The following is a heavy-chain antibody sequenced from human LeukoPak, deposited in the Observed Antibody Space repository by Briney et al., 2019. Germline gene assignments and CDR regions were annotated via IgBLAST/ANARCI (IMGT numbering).Heavy chain of an antibody. V-gene: IGHV1-2*02. CDR3: AREGNSGFAWFDP. J-gene: IGHJ5*02. CDR1: GYTFTGYY. Sequence: GASVKVSCKASGYTFTGYYMHWVRQAPGQGLERMGWINPNSGGTNYAQKFQGRVTMTRDTSISTAYMELSRLRSDDTAVYYCAREGNSGFAWFDPWGQGTLVTVSS. D-gene: IGHD6-19*01. CDR2: INPNSGGT.